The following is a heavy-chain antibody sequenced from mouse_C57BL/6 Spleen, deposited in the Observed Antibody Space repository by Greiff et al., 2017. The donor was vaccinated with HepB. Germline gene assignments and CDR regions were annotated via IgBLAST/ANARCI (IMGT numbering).Heavy chain of an antibody. CDR1: GYTFTDYY. V-gene: IGHV1-26*01. J-gene: IGHJ3*01. Sequence: VQLQQSGPELVKPGASVKISCKASGYTFTDYYMNWVKQSHGKSLEWIGDINPNNGGTSYNQKFKGKATLTVDKSSSTAYMELRSLTSEDSAVYYCARSYDGYSAWFAYWGQGTLVTVSA. CDR3: ARSYDGYSAWFAY. D-gene: IGHD2-3*01. CDR2: INPNNGGT.